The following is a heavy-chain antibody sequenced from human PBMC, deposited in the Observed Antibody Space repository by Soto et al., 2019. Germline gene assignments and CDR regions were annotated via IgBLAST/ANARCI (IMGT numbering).Heavy chain of an antibody. J-gene: IGHJ4*02. CDR1: GGSISSSSYY. V-gene: IGHV4-39*01. D-gene: IGHD3-3*01. Sequence: QLQLQESGPGLVKPSETLSLTCTVSGGSISSSSYYWGWIRQPPGKGLEWIGRIYYSGSTYYNPSLKSRVTISVDTSKNQFSLKLSSVTAADTAVYYCATWTYDFWSGYLDYWGQGTLVTVSS. CDR2: IYYSGST. CDR3: ATWTYDFWSGYLDY.